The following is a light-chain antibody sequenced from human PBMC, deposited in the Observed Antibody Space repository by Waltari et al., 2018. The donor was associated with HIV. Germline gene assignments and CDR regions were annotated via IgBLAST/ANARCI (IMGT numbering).Light chain of an antibody. CDR3: QAWDSDTPKV. CDR2: KDG. V-gene: IGLV3-1*01. J-gene: IGLJ2*01. Sequence: SYELTQPPSVSVSPGQPASIPSSGDKSGDKYACWYQQKPGQSPVLVIYKDGKPPSGIPERFSGVNSGNTATLTISGTQAMDEADYYCQAWDSDTPKVFGGGTKLTVL. CDR1: KSGDKY.